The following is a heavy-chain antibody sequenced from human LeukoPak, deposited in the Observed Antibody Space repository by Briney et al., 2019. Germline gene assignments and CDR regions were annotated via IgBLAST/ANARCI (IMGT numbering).Heavy chain of an antibody. CDR3: ARSGGSVAMVRGVIDGWFDP. CDR2: IYYSGSN. J-gene: IGHJ5*02. CDR1: GGSISSYY. V-gene: IGHV4-59*01. Sequence: SETLSLACTVSGGSISSYYWSWIRQPPGKGLEWIGYIYYSGSNNYNPSLKRRVTISLDTSKNQFSLKLSSVTAADTVVYYCARSGGSVAMVRGVIDGWFDPWGQGTLVTVSS. D-gene: IGHD3-10*01.